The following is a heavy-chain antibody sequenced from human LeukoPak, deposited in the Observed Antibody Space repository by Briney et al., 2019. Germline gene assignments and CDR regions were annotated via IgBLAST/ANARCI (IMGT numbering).Heavy chain of an antibody. Sequence: GASVKVSCKASGYTFTGYYMHWVRQAPGQGLEWMGWINPNSGGTNYAQKFQGRVTMTRDTSISTAYMELSRLRSDDTAVYYCARDKDYSGSYSTDYWGQGTLVTVSS. V-gene: IGHV1-2*02. D-gene: IGHD1-26*01. CDR2: INPNSGGT. J-gene: IGHJ4*02. CDR1: GYTFTGYY. CDR3: ARDKDYSGSYSTDY.